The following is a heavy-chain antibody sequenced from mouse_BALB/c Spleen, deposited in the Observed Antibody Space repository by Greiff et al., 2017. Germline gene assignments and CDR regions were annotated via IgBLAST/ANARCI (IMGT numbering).Heavy chain of an antibody. D-gene: IGHD1-1*01. CDR2: IYPGDGDT. CDR3: ARGYGSSYDAMDY. V-gene: IGHV1-87*01. CDR1: GYTFTSYW. J-gene: IGHJ4*01. Sequence: VQLQQSGAELARPGASVKLSCKASGYTFTSYWMQWVKQRPGQGLEWIGAIYPGDGDTRYTQKFKGKATLTADKSSSTAYMQLSSLASEDSAVYYCARGYGSSYDAMDYWGQGTSVTVSS.